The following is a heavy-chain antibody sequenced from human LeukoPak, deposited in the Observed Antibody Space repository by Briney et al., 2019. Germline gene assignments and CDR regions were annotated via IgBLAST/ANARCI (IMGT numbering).Heavy chain of an antibody. Sequence: AAVKVSCKASGYIFTGYYMHWVRQAPGQGLEWMGWINPNSGGTNSAQKFQGRVTMTRDTSISTAYMELSRLTSDDTAVYYCARHPYSGSYHFDYWGQGTLVTVSS. V-gene: IGHV1-2*02. CDR2: INPNSGGT. J-gene: IGHJ4*02. CDR3: ARHPYSGSYHFDY. D-gene: IGHD1-26*01. CDR1: GYIFTGYY.